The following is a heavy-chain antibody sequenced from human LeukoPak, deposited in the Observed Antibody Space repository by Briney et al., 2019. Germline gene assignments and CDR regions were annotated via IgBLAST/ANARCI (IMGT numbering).Heavy chain of an antibody. D-gene: IGHD3-22*01. CDR3: APVRHGTSGYIGYSYGMDV. V-gene: IGHV3-15*07. CDR2: IKSKTDGGTT. CDR1: GFTFSNAW. J-gene: IGHJ6*02. Sequence: GGALRLSCAASGFTFSNAWMNWVRQAPGKGLEWGGRIKSKTDGGTTDYAAPGKGRVTVSRDDAKNTLYLRMNSLKTEDTAVYYCAPVRHGTSGYIGYSYGMDVRRQGTKVTVSS.